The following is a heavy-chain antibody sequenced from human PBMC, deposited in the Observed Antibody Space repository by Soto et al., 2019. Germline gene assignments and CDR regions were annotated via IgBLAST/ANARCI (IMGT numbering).Heavy chain of an antibody. J-gene: IGHJ6*02. Sequence: GGSLRLSCAASGFTFSSYSMNWVRQAPGKGLEWVSSISSSSSYIYYADSVKGRFTISRDNAKNSLYLQMNSLRAEDTAVYYCARDLGWELPDYYYGMDVWGQGTTVTVYS. CDR1: GFTFSSYS. V-gene: IGHV3-21*01. CDR3: ARDLGWELPDYYYGMDV. CDR2: ISSSSSYI. D-gene: IGHD1-26*01.